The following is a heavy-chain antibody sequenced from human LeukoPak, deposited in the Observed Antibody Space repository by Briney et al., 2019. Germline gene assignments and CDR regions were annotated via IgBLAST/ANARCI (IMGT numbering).Heavy chain of an antibody. CDR2: IKQDGSEK. Sequence: QAGGSLRLSCAASGFTFSSYWMSWVRQAPGKGLEWVANIKQDGSEKYYVDSVKGRFTISRDNSKNTLYLQMNSLRAEDTAVYYCASPYYYDSSGYYPQNYYYYYMDVWGKGTTVTVSS. CDR1: GFTFSSYW. J-gene: IGHJ6*03. D-gene: IGHD3-22*01. V-gene: IGHV3-7*01. CDR3: ASPYYYDSSGYYPQNYYYYYMDV.